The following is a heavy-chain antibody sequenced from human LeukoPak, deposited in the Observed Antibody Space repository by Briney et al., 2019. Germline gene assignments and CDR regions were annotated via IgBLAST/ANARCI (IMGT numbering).Heavy chain of an antibody. D-gene: IGHD3-22*01. J-gene: IGHJ4*02. CDR2: IIPIFGTA. V-gene: IGHV1-69*13. CDR3: ARDGSTYYYDSSGYFEPDY. Sequence: ASVKVSCKASGGTFSSYAISWVRQAPGQGLEWMGGIIPIFGTANYAQKFQGRVTITADESTSTAYMELSSLRSEDTAVYYCARDGSTYYYDSSGYFEPDYWGQGTLVTVSS. CDR1: GGTFSSYA.